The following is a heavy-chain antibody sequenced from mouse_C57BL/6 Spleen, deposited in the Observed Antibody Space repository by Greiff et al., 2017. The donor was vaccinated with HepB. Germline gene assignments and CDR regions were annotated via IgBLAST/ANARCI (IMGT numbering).Heavy chain of an antibody. D-gene: IGHD2-5*01. CDR1: GFTFSSYA. J-gene: IGHJ4*01. CDR3: ASDSNFPMDY. Sequence: EVMLVESGGGLVKPGGSLKLSCAASGFTFSSYAMSWVRQTPEKRLEWVATISDGGSYTYYPDNVKGRFTISRDNAKNNLYLQMSHLKSEDTAMYYCASDSNFPMDYWGQGTSVTVSS. V-gene: IGHV5-4*03. CDR2: ISDGGSYT.